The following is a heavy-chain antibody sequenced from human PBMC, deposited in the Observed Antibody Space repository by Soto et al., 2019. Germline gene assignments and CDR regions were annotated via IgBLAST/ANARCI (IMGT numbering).Heavy chain of an antibody. J-gene: IGHJ4*02. CDR2: ISSNGGST. D-gene: IGHD6-19*01. Sequence: PGGSLRLSCSASGVTFSSYAMHWVRQAPGKGLEYVSAISSNGGSTYYADSVKGRFTISRDNSKNTLYLQMSSLRAEDTAVYYCVKDTSSGWYMGGYFDYWGQGTLVTVSS. CDR1: GVTFSSYA. V-gene: IGHV3-64D*06. CDR3: VKDTSSGWYMGGYFDY.